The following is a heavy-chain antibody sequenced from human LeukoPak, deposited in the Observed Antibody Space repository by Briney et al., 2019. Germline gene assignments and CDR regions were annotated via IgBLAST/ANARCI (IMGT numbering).Heavy chain of an antibody. CDR1: GGSFSGYY. Sequence: SETLSFTCAVYGGSFSGYYWSWIRQPPGKGLEWIGEINHSGSTNYNPSLKSRVTISVDTSKNQFSLKLSSVTAADTAVYYCARDGDYVDYWGQGTLVTVSS. J-gene: IGHJ4*02. CDR3: ARDGDYVDY. CDR2: INHSGST. D-gene: IGHD4-17*01. V-gene: IGHV4-34*01.